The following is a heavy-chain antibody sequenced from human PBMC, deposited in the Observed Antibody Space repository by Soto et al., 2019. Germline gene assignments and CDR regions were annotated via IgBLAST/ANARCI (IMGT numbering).Heavy chain of an antibody. Sequence: SQTLSLTCAISGDSVSSNSAAWNWIRQSPSRGLEWLGRTYYRSKWYNDYAVSVKSRITINPDTSKNQFSLKLSSVTAADTAVYYCASTGWEEKYYYYGMDVWGQGTTVTVSS. J-gene: IGHJ6*02. CDR2: TYYRSKWYN. D-gene: IGHD1-26*01. CDR1: GDSVSSNSAA. CDR3: ASTGWEEKYYYYGMDV. V-gene: IGHV6-1*01.